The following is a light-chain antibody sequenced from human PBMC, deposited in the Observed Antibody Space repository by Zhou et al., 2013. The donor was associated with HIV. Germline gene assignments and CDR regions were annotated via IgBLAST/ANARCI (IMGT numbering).Light chain of an antibody. Sequence: DIQMTQSPSTLSASVGDRVTITCRASQSISSWLAWYQQKPGKAPKLLIYKASSLESGVPSRFSGSGSGTEFTLTVAGLQAEDFATYFCQQYDNLWTFGPGTTVDVK. CDR3: QQYDNLWT. V-gene: IGKV1-5*03. CDR1: QSISSW. CDR2: KAS. J-gene: IGKJ1*01.